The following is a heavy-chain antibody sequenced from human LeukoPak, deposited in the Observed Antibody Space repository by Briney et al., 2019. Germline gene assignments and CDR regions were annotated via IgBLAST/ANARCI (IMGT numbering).Heavy chain of an antibody. CDR1: GFIFRNYG. J-gene: IGHJ4*02. CDR2: VHGRT. D-gene: IGHD5-24*01. V-gene: IGHV3-23*01. Sequence: GGSLRLSCTASGFIFRNYGMSWVRQAPGRGLEWVSTVHGRTYYADSVKGRFTISRDDSRSILYLQMDNLRAEDTAVYYCAKDQPGDGYNSIWGQRTLVIVSS. CDR3: AKDQPGDGYNSI.